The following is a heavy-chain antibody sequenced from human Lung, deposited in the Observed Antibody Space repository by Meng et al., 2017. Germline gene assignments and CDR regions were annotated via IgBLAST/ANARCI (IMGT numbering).Heavy chain of an antibody. J-gene: IGHJ4*02. D-gene: IGHD4-11*01. CDR1: GGSFSDYY. CDR2: INHSGST. CDR3: ARGPTTMAHDFDY. Sequence: QVQLQQWGAGLLKPSETLSLTGVVSGGSFSDYYWGWIRQPPGKGLEWIGEINHSGSTNYNPSLESRATISVDTSQNNLSLKLSSVTAADSAVYYCARGPTTMAHDFDYWGQGTLVTVS. V-gene: IGHV4-34*01.